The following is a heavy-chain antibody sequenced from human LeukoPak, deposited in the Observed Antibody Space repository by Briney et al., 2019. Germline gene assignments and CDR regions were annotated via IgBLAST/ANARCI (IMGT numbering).Heavy chain of an antibody. Sequence: GGSLRLSCAASGFTVSSNYMSWVRQAPGKGLEWVSVIYSGGSTYCADSVKGRFTISRDNSKNTLYLQMNSLRAEDTAVYYCARESSYYGSERTNYGMDVWGQGTTVTVSS. CDR1: GFTVSSNY. CDR2: IYSGGST. V-gene: IGHV3-53*01. CDR3: ARESSYYGSERTNYGMDV. D-gene: IGHD3-10*01. J-gene: IGHJ6*02.